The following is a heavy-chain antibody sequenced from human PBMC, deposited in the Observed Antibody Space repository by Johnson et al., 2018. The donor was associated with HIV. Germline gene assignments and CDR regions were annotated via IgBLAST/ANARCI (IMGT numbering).Heavy chain of an antibody. V-gene: IGHV3-33*01. CDR1: GFTFSSYG. D-gene: IGHD3-22*01. Sequence: VQLVESGGGVVQPGRSLRLSCAASGFTFSSYGMHWVRQAPGKGLEWVAVIWYDGSNKYYAAPVKGRFTISRDNSKHTLYLQMNGLRAEDTGVYYCARGLGLFLRLGAFDIWGQGTMVTVSS. CDR3: ARGLGLFLRLGAFDI. J-gene: IGHJ3*02. CDR2: IWYDGSNK.